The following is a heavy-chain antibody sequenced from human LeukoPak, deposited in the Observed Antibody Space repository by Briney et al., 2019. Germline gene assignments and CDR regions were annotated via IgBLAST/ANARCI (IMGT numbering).Heavy chain of an antibody. J-gene: IGHJ4*02. CDR2: IYYSGSA. CDR3: ARGLARFYGAASDF. V-gene: IGHV4-30-4*01. Sequence: SETLSLTCTVSGGSISSGDYYWNWIRQPPGKGLEWIGFIYYSGSAYYNPSLKSRVIISVDTSKNQFSLNLSSVTAADTAVYFCARGLARFYGAASDFWGQGTLVTVSS. CDR1: GGSISSGDYY. D-gene: IGHD1-26*01.